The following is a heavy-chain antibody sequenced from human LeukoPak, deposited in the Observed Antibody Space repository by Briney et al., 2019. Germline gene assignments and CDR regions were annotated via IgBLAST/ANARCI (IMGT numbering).Heavy chain of an antibody. CDR2: ISSSSNYI. CDR3: AREPGDSSGWSE. Sequence: GGSLRLSCAASGFTFTSYSMNWVRQAPGKGMEWVSSISSSSNYIYYADSVKGRFTISRDNAKNSLYLQMNSLRAEDTAVYYCAREPGDSSGWSEWGQGTLVTVSS. CDR1: GFTFTSYS. D-gene: IGHD6-19*01. V-gene: IGHV3-21*01. J-gene: IGHJ4*02.